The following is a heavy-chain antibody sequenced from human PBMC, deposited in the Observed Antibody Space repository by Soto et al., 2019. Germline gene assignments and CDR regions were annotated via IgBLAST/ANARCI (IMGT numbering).Heavy chain of an antibody. V-gene: IGHV3-21*01. CDR1: GFTFSSYS. D-gene: IGHD3-10*01. J-gene: IGHJ6*02. Sequence: PGGSLRLSCAASGFTFSSYSMNWVRQAPGKGLEWVSSISSSSYIYYADSVKGRFTISRDNAKNSLYLQMNSLRAEDTAVYYCARLGSYGSGSSYYYGMDVWGQGTTVTVSS. CDR2: ISSSSYI. CDR3: ARLGSYGSGSSYYYGMDV.